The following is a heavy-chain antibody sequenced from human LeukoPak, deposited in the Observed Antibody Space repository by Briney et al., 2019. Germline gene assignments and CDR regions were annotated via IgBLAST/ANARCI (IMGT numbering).Heavy chain of an antibody. Sequence: ASVKVYCKASGNTFTSFHIHWVRQAPGQGLEYMGIIKVYGDTTIYAQRFQGRITMTRDTSTSTVYMELSSLNSEDTAVYYCARESPSTFYFDYWGQGTLVTVSS. D-gene: IGHD1-1*01. CDR2: IKVYGDTT. CDR1: GNTFTSFH. CDR3: ARESPSTFYFDY. V-gene: IGHV1-46*01. J-gene: IGHJ4*02.